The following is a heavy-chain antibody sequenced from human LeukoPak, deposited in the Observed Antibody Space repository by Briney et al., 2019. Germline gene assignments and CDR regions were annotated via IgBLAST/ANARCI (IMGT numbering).Heavy chain of an antibody. V-gene: IGHV3-66*01. CDR1: GFTVSSNY. CDR2: IYSGGST. D-gene: IGHD2-21*02. CDR3: ARASHLTASSYYYYGMDV. Sequence: TGGSLRLSCAASGFTVSSNYMSWVRQAPGKGLEWVSVIYSGGSTYYADSVKGRFTISRDNSKNTLYLQMNSLRAEDTAVYYCARASHLTASSYYYYGMDVWGQGTTVTVSS. J-gene: IGHJ6*02.